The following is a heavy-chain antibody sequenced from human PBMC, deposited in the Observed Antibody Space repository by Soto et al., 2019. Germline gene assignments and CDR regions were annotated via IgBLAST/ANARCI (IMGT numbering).Heavy chain of an antibody. V-gene: IGHV1-18*01. CDR2: ISTYSGDT. CDR1: GYTFFTYD. J-gene: IGHJ5*02. D-gene: IGHD5-12*01. Sequence: ASVKVSFKASGYTFFTYDISWVRQAPGQGLEWMGWISTYSGDTKYAQKFQGRVTMTTDTSTTTAYLEPRSLRSDDTAVYYCARHHGPTTSENWFDPWGQGTLVTVSS. CDR3: ARHHGPTTSENWFDP.